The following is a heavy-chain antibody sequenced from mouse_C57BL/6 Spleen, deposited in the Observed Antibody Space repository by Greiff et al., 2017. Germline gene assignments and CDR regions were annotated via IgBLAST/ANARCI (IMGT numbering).Heavy chain of an antibody. CDR3: ARPDY. J-gene: IGHJ2*01. V-gene: IGHV1-76*01. Sequence: LVESGAELVRPGASVKLSCKASGYTFTDYYINWVKQRPGQGLEWIARIYPGSGNTYYNEKFKGKATLTAEKSSSTAYMQLSSLTSEDSAVYFCARPDYWGQGTTLTVSS. CDR1: GYTFTDYY. CDR2: IYPGSGNT.